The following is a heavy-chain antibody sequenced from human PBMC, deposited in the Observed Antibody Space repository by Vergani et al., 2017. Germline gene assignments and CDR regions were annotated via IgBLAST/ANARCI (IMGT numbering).Heavy chain of an antibody. D-gene: IGHD3-9*01. CDR1: GFTFSSYA. J-gene: IGHJ4*02. CDR2: ISYDGSNK. CDR3: AREGHYDILTGYSGFDY. Sequence: QVQLVESGGGVVQPGRSLRLSCVASGFTFSSYAMHWVRQAQGKGLEWVAVISYDGSNKYYADSVKGRFTISRDNSKNTLYLQMNSLRAEDTAVYYCAREGHYDILTGYSGFDYWGQGTLVTVSS. V-gene: IGHV3-30*04.